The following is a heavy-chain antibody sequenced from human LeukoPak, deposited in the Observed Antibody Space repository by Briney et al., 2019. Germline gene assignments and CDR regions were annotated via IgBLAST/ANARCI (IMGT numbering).Heavy chain of an antibody. CDR3: ASTIFSDYFDY. Sequence: PGGSLRLSCAASGFTFSSYAMHWVRQAPGKGLEWVAVISYDGSNKHYADSVKGRFTISRDNSKNTLYLQMNSLRAEDTAVYYCASTIFSDYFDYWGQGTLVTVSS. CDR1: GFTFSSYA. D-gene: IGHD3-9*01. J-gene: IGHJ4*02. CDR2: ISYDGSNK. V-gene: IGHV3-30-3*01.